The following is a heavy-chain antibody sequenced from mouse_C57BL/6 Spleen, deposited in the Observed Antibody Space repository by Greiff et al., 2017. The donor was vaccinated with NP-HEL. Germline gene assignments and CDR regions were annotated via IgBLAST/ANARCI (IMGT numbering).Heavy chain of an antibody. CDR1: GFSLSTSGMG. J-gene: IGHJ4*01. Sequence: QVTLKESGPGILQSSQTLSLTCSFSGFSLSTSGMGVSWIRQPSGKGLEWLAHIYWDDDKRYNPSLKSRLTISKDTSRDQVFLKITSVDTADTATYYCARIPSGTRAMDYWGQGTSVTVSS. CDR3: ARIPSGTRAMDY. CDR2: IYWDDDK. D-gene: IGHD2-14*01. V-gene: IGHV8-12*01.